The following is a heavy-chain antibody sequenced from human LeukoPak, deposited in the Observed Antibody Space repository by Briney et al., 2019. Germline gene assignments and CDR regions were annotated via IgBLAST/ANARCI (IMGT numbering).Heavy chain of an antibody. CDR1: GYTFTGYY. V-gene: IGHV1-2*02. CDR2: INPNSGGT. D-gene: IGHD3-16*02. J-gene: IGHJ4*02. Sequence: GASVKVSCKASGYTFTGYYMHWVRQAPGQGLEWMGWINPNSGGTNYAQKFQGRVTMTRDTSISTAYMELSRLRSDDTAVYYCARDIPVDDDYVWGSYRHYNLFDYWGQGTLVTVSS. CDR3: ARDIPVDDDYVWGSYRHYNLFDY.